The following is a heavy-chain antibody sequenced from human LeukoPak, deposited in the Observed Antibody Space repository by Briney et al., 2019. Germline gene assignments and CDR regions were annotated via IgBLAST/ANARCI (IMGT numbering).Heavy chain of an antibody. CDR1: GYTFTSYD. D-gene: IGHD3-9*01. J-gene: IGHJ4*02. CDR3: ARGLGDYNTDWFPVSGY. CDR2: INPGSGDT. V-gene: IGHV1-8*02. Sequence: GASVKVSCKASGYTFTSYDINWVRQATGQGLEWMGWINPGSGDTAYAQKFQGRVTMTRDTSMSTAYMELNSLGSEDTAIYYCARGLGDYNTDWFPVSGYWGQGTPVTVSS.